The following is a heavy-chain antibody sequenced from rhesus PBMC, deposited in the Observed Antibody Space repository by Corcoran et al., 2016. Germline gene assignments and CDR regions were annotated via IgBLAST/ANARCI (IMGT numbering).Heavy chain of an antibody. V-gene: IGHV4-65*01. CDR3: ARSYSGSYSVIDY. J-gene: IGHJ4*01. Sequence: QVQLQESGPGLVKPSETLSLTCAVSGGSVSSSNWWSWIRQPPGKGLEWIGYISGSSGSTYYNSSLKSRVTISTDTSKNQFSLKLSSVTAADTAVYYCARSYSGSYSVIDYWGQGVLVTVSS. D-gene: IGHD3-16*01. CDR2: ISGSSGST. CDR1: GGSVSSSNW.